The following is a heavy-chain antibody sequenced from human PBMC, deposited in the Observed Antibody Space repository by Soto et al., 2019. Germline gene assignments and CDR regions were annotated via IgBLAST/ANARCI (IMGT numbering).Heavy chain of an antibody. D-gene: IGHD5-12*01. V-gene: IGHV4-61*01. CDR2: IYYSGST. CDR1: GGSVSSGSYY. J-gene: IGHJ4*02. Sequence: TSETLSLTCTVSGGSVSSGSYYGSWIRQPPGKGLEWIGYIYYSGSTNYNPSLKSRVTISVDTSKNQFSLKLSSVTAADTAVYYCARERRDGYNYHFDYWGQGTLVTVSS. CDR3: ARERRDGYNYHFDY.